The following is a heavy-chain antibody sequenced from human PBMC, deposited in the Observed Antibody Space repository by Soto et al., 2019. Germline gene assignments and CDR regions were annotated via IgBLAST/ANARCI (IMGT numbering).Heavy chain of an antibody. CDR1: GGSISSFY. D-gene: IGHD6-6*01. V-gene: IGHV4-59*01. CDR2: VHYSGST. Sequence: SETLSLTCSVSGGSISSFYWSWIRQPPGKGLEWIGYVHYSGSTNYSPSLKSRVTISQDTSKNQFSLKLSSVTAADTAVYYCSRDLGENSSWFYPWGQGTLVTVSS. CDR3: SRDLGENSSWFYP. J-gene: IGHJ5*02.